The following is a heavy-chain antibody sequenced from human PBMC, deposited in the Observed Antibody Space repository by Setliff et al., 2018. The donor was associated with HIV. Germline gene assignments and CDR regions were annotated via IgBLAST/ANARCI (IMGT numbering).Heavy chain of an antibody. CDR2: IKDRTDNYAT. CDR3: TRPQYIYENGGSDY. V-gene: IGHV3-73*01. D-gene: IGHD3-22*01. Sequence: WIRQSPGKGLEWIGRIKDRTDNYATAYAASVKGRFTIFRDDSANTAYLQINSLEIEDTAVYYCTRPQYIYENGGSDYWGQGTLVTVSS. J-gene: IGHJ4*02.